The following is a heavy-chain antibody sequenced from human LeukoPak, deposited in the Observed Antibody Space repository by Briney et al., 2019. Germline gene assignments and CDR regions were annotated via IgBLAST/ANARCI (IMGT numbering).Heavy chain of an antibody. J-gene: IGHJ4*02. CDR3: AKSPYSSGWYGY. V-gene: IGHV3-23*01. D-gene: IGHD6-19*01. Sequence: GGSLRLSCAASGFTFSSYAMSWVRQAPGKGLEWVSAISGSGGSTYYADSVKGRFTISRDNSKNTLYPQMNSLRAEDTAVYYCAKSPYSSGWYGYWGQGTLVTVSS. CDR2: ISGSGGST. CDR1: GFTFSSYA.